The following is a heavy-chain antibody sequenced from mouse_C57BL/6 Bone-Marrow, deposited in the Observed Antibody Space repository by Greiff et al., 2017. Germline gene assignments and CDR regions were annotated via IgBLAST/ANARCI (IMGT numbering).Heavy chain of an antibody. CDR1: GYTFTDYY. Sequence: EVQLQQSGPELVKPGASVKISCKASGYTFTDYYMNWVKQSHGKSLEWIGDINPNNGGTSYNQKFKGKATLTVDKSSSTAYMELRGLTSEDTAVYYCARGLLLGYWCQGTTLPVTA. V-gene: IGHV1-26*01. J-gene: IGHJ2*01. CDR3: ARGLLLGY. CDR2: INPNNGGT. D-gene: IGHD2-3*01.